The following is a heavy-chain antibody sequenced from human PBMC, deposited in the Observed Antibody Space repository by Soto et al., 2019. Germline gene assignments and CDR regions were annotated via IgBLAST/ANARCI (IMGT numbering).Heavy chain of an antibody. V-gene: IGHV2-5*02. J-gene: IGHJ6*02. CDR3: SHRRGMIMDV. CDR2: ISGDDEK. D-gene: IGHD3-16*01. CDR1: GFSLITGGVS. Sequence: QITLKESGPTQVKPTQTLTLTCTFSGFSLITGGVSVAWIRQPPGKALEWLALISGDDEKRYSPSLSSRLTIPKDTTKNQVVFTMTNMDPLDTATYYCSHRRGMIMDVWGQGTTVTVSS.